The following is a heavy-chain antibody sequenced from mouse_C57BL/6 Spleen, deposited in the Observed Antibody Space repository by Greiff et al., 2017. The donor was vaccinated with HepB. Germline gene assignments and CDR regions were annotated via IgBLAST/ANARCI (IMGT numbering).Heavy chain of an antibody. D-gene: IGHD1-1*01. J-gene: IGHJ2*01. CDR1: GYTFTSYW. CDR2: IDPSDSYT. V-gene: IGHV1-69*01. CDR3: ASHSRITTGVAPYFDY. Sequence: QVQLQQPGAELVMPGASVKLSCKASGYTFTSYWMHWVKQRPGQGLEWIGEIDPSDSYTNYNQKFKGKSTLTVDKSSSTAYMQLSSLTSEDSAVYYCASHSRITTGVAPYFDYWGQGTTLTVSS.